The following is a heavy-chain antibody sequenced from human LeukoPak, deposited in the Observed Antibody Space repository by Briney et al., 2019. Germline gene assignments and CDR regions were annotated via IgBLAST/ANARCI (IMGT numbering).Heavy chain of an antibody. V-gene: IGHV3-66*01. CDR3: ARVRWITTYYFDY. CDR2: IYSGGST. D-gene: IGHD3-16*01. CDR1: GFTVSSNY. J-gene: IGHJ4*02. Sequence: GGSLILSCAASGFTVSSNYMSWVRQAPGKGLEWVSVIYSGGSTYYADSVKGRFTISRDDSENTLYLQMISLRAEDTAVYYCARVRWITTYYFDYWGQGTLVSVSS.